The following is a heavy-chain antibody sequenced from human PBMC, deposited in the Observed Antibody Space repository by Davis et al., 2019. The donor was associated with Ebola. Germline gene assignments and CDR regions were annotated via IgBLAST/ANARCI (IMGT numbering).Heavy chain of an antibody. CDR3: ARGMGELALN. V-gene: IGHV7-4-1*02. Sequence: AASVKVFCKASGYPFTDFAINWLRQAPGQRFEWLGWITTNTASPTYARGFSERFVFSLDTSVDTAFLQINNLRAEDTAIYYCARGMGELALNWGQGTLVTVSS. CDR1: GYPFTDFA. J-gene: IGHJ4*02. CDR2: ITTNTASP. D-gene: IGHD3-16*01.